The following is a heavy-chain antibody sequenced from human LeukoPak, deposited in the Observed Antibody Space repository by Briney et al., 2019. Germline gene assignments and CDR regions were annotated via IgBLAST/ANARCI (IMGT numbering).Heavy chain of an antibody. D-gene: IGHD3-3*01. CDR2: INPSGGST. Sequence: ASVKVSCKASGYTFTSYYMHWVRQAPGQGLEWMGIINPSGGSTSYAQKFQGRVTMTRDTSTSTVYMELSSLRSEDTAVYYCAREGVAGLRFLEWLFLGYWGQGTLVTVSS. V-gene: IGHV1-46*01. J-gene: IGHJ4*02. CDR3: AREGVAGLRFLEWLFLGY. CDR1: GYTFTSYY.